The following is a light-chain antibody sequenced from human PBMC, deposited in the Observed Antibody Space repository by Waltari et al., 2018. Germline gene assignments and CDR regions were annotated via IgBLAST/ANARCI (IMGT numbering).Light chain of an antibody. CDR3: QQRSNWPLT. CDR1: QGVRNY. CDR2: GAS. V-gene: IGKV3-11*01. Sequence: SCRASQGVRNYLAWYQQKPGQAPRLLIYGASNRATGIPARFSGSGSGTDFTLTISSLEPEDSAIYYCQQRSNWPLTFGGGTKVEIK. J-gene: IGKJ4*01.